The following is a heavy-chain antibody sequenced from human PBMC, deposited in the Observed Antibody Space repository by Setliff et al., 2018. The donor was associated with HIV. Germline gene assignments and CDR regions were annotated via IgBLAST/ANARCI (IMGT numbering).Heavy chain of an antibody. CDR2: IYTTGST. V-gene: IGHV4-61*09. D-gene: IGHD3-22*01. CDR1: GGSISSGSYY. J-gene: IGHJ4*02. Sequence: KPSETLSLTCTVSGGSISSGSYYWTWIRQPAGKGLEWIGQIYTTGSTKYNPSLKSRVTMSVDTSKNRFSLNLSSVTAADTAVYYCTRGARYAYYYDSSGYYRHFDYWGQGTLVTVSS. CDR3: TRGARYAYYYDSSGYYRHFDY.